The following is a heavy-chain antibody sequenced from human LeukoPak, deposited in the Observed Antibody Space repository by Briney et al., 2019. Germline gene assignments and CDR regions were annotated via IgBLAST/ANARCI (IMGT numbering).Heavy chain of an antibody. D-gene: IGHD3-3*01. CDR1: GCIFTSYW. Sequence: GESLKISCKGSGCIFTSYWIGWVRQLPGKGLEWMGIIYPGDSDTRYSPSFQGQVTISADKSISTAYLQWSSLKASDTAMYYCARADYDFWSGPFDYWGQGTLVTVSS. V-gene: IGHV5-51*01. J-gene: IGHJ4*02. CDR3: ARADYDFWSGPFDY. CDR2: IYPGDSDT.